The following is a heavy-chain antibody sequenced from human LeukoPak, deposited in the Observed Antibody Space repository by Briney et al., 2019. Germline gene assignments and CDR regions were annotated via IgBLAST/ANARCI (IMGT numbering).Heavy chain of an antibody. D-gene: IGHD1-26*01. J-gene: IGHJ6*02. V-gene: IGHV1-24*01. Sequence: ASVKVSCKVSGYTLTELSMHWVRQAPGKGLEWMGGFDPEDGETIYAQKFQGRVTMTEDTSTDTAYMELSSLRSEDTAVYYCATDMWGATHYYYGMDVWGQGTSVTVSS. CDR3: ATDMWGATHYYYGMDV. CDR1: GYTLTELS. CDR2: FDPEDGET.